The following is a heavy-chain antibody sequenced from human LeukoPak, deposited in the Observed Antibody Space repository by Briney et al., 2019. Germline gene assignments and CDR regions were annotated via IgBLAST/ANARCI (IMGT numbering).Heavy chain of an antibody. CDR3: ARVPSYYYYMDV. CDR1: GGSISSYY. CDR2: IYYSGST. Sequence: PSETLSLTCTVSGGSISSYYLSWIRQPPGKGLEWIGYIYYSGSTNYNPSLKSRVTISVDTSKNQFSLKLSSVTAADTALYYCARVPSYYYYMDVWGKGTTVTVSS. V-gene: IGHV4-59*01. J-gene: IGHJ6*03.